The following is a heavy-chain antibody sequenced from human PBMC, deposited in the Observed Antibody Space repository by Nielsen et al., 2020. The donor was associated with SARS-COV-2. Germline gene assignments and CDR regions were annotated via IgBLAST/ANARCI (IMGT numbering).Heavy chain of an antibody. CDR2: IKSKTDGGTT. CDR1: GFTSSNAW. Sequence: GSLKISCAASGFTSSNAWMSWVRQAPGKGLEWVGRIKSKTDGGTTDYAAPVKGRFTISRDDSKNTLYLQMNSLKTEDTAVYYCTTDPYFELQYWGQGTLVTVSS. V-gene: IGHV3-15*01. J-gene: IGHJ4*02. D-gene: IGHD3-9*01. CDR3: TTDPYFELQY.